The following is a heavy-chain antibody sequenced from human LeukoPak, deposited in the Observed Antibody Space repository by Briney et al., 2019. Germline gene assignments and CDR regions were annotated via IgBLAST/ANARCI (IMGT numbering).Heavy chain of an antibody. CDR2: MYESGST. Sequence: SETLSLTCTVSGGSISGSSFYWGWIRQPQGKGLEGIGSMYESGSTFYSPSLKSRVTISIDTSKNQFSLKLNSVTAADTAVYFCARHYGLNYYDSSAYEYWGQGTLVTVSS. J-gene: IGHJ4*02. CDR1: GGSISGSSFY. D-gene: IGHD3-22*01. CDR3: ARHYGLNYYDSSAYEY. V-gene: IGHV4-39*01.